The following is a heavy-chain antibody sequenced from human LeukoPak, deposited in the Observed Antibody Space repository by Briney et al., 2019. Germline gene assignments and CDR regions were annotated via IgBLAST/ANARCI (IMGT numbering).Heavy chain of an antibody. CDR1: GFTFSSYS. J-gene: IGHJ4*02. Sequence: GGSLRLSCAASGFTFSSYSMNWVRQAPGKGLEWVSSISSSSSYIYYADSVKGRFTISRDNAKNSLYLQMNSLRAEDTAVNYCARGGVTTVTTNYWGQGTLVPVSS. CDR3: ARGGVTTVTTNY. D-gene: IGHD4-17*01. CDR2: ISSSSSYI. V-gene: IGHV3-21*01.